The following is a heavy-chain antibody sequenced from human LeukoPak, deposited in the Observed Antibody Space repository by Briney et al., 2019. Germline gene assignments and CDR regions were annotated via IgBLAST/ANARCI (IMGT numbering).Heavy chain of an antibody. CDR3: ASNKYPVQAFDI. CDR1: GGSFSDYY. CDR2: INHGGDT. J-gene: IGHJ3*02. D-gene: IGHD1/OR15-1a*01. V-gene: IGHV4-34*01. Sequence: SETLSLTCAVSGGSFSDYYWSWVRQPPGKGLEWIGEINHGGDTNYNSSLQSRVSLSVDTSRNQFSLMLSSVTAADTGVYYCASNKYPVQAFDIWGQGTMVTVSS.